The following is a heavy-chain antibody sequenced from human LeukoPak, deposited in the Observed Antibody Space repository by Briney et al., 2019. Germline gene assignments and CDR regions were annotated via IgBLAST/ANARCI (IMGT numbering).Heavy chain of an antibody. CDR3: ARGWTWFTPDY. D-gene: IGHD3-9*01. CDR2: IYDRGST. J-gene: IGHJ4*02. Sequence: TSETLSLTCTVSGGSVSSSDYYWGWIRQPPGKGLEWIGSIYDRGSTYYNPSLKSRVTISVDTSKNQFSLKLSSVTAADTAVYYCARGWTWFTPDYWGQGTLVTVSS. V-gene: IGHV4-39*07. CDR1: GGSVSSSDYY.